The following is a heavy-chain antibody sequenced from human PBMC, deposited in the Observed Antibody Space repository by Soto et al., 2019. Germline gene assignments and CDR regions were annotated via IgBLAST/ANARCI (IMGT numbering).Heavy chain of an antibody. CDR3: ARDCWSMLLVPGPPRLGGSGWRLCGFDI. J-gene: IGHJ3*02. D-gene: IGHD6-19*01. CDR2: ISPINGNT. Sequence: QLPLVQSGAEVKKPGASVKVSCKTSGYIFTSYGINWVRQAPGQGLEWMGWISPINGNTKLEQKFEGRVNITTDTSTSTAYMDLRSLRADDTVMYFCARDCWSMLLVPGPPRLGGSGWRLCGFDIWGRGTMVTVSS. V-gene: IGHV1-18*01. CDR1: GYIFTSYG.